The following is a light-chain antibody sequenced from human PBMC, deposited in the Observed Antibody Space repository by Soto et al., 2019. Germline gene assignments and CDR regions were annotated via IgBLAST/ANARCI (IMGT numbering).Light chain of an antibody. V-gene: IGKV4-1*01. CDR3: QQYYRPWT. Sequence: DIVMTQSPDSLAVSLGERATINCKSSQSVFYSSNNKNYLAWYQQKPGQPPKLLIYWASTRESGVPDRCSGSGSGTDFTLTISSLTAEDVAVYDWQQYYRPWTFGKGTKVEIK. J-gene: IGKJ1*01. CDR1: QSVFYSSNNKNY. CDR2: WAS.